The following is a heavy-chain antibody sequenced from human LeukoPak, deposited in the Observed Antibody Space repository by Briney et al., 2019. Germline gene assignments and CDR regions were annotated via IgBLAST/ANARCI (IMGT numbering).Heavy chain of an antibody. CDR2: ISNSGRT. J-gene: IGHJ4*02. CDR3: ARVYYYDSSGYYYSFDY. Sequence: SETLSLTCTVSGGSIGGDYWNWLRQPPGRGLEWIGYISNSGRTNYSPSLKSRVTISVDTSKKQFSLKLSSVTAADTAVYYCARVYYYDSSGYYYSFDYWGQGTLVTVSS. CDR1: GGSIGGDY. V-gene: IGHV4-59*01. D-gene: IGHD3-22*01.